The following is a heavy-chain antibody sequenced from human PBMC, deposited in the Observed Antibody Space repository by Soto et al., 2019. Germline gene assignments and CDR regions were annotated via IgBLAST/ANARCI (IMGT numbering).Heavy chain of an antibody. J-gene: IGHJ6*03. V-gene: IGHV3-13*01. CDR1: GFTFSSYD. D-gene: IGHD6-6*01. CDR2: IGTAGDT. Sequence: GGSLRLSCAASGFTFSSYDMHWVRQATGKGLEWVSAIGTAGDTYYPGSVKGRFTISRENAKNSLYLQMNSLRAGDTAVYYCARGGSSSNPYYYYMDVWGKGTTVTVSS. CDR3: ARGGSSSNPYYYYMDV.